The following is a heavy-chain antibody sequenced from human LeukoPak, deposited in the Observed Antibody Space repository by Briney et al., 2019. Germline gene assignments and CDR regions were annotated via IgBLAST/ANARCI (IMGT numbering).Heavy chain of an antibody. D-gene: IGHD3-9*01. Sequence: PGGSLRLSCAPSGFTFSSYSMNWVRQAPGRGRGWVGRVRRKAEDYTTAYSASVQGRFTVSRDDSQNTAYLQLNRLEPGDTAIYSCATFDWGSSPNWGQGSRVTVSS. CDR2: VRRKAEDYTT. CDR3: ATFDWGSSPN. CDR1: GFTFSSYS. J-gene: IGHJ4*02. V-gene: IGHV3-73*01.